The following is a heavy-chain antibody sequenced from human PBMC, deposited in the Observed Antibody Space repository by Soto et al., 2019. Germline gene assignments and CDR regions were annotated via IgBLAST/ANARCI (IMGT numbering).Heavy chain of an antibody. CDR3: ARFPDYYDSSGYYYVPDA. CDR1: GYAFTGYY. Sequence: ASVKVSCKASGYAFTGYYMHWVRQAPGQGLEWMGWINPNSGGTNYAQKFQGWVTMTTDTSTSTAYMELRSLRSDDTAVYYCARFPDYYDSSGYYYVPDAWGQGTLVTVSS. CDR2: INPNSGGT. V-gene: IGHV1-2*04. D-gene: IGHD3-22*01. J-gene: IGHJ5*02.